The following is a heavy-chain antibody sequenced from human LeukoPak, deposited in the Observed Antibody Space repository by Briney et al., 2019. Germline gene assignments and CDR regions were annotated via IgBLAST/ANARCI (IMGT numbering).Heavy chain of an antibody. V-gene: IGHV1-3*03. J-gene: IGHJ4*02. Sequence: GASVTVSCKASGYSFTNHDMHWVRQAPGQRLEWMGCVNPDNGNTQYSQELQGRVTITRDTAASTAYMELSSLTSEDMAVYYCTLYNYWGQGTLVTVSS. CDR3: TLYNY. CDR1: GYSFTNHD. CDR2: VNPDNGNT. D-gene: IGHD2-2*02.